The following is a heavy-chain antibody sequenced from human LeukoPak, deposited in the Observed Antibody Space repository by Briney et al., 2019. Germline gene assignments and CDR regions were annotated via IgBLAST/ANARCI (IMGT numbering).Heavy chain of an antibody. CDR3: AKDESVTTIRGFDP. CDR1: GFTFSSYG. D-gene: IGHD4-11*01. J-gene: IGHJ5*02. Sequence: GGSLRLSCAASGFTFSSYGMHWVRQAPGKGLEWVAFIRYDGSNKYYADSVKGRFTVSRDNSKNTLYLQMNSLRAEDTAVYYCAKDESVTTIRGFDPWGQGTLVTVSS. V-gene: IGHV3-30*02. CDR2: IRYDGSNK.